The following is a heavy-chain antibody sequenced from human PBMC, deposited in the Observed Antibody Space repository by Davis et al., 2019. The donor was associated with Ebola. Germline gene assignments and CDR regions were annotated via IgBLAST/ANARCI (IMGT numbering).Heavy chain of an antibody. CDR2: ISPRNGDT. CDR1: GYTFMHYG. D-gene: IGHD5-12*01. CDR3: ARDLPSARASLSFDH. Sequence: ASVKVSCKASGYTFMHYGITWVRQAPGQGLEWMGWISPRNGDTNYAQKLQGRATLITDTSASTAYMELRNLTSDDAAMYFCARDLPSARASLSFDHWGQGTLVTVSS. V-gene: IGHV1-18*01. J-gene: IGHJ4*02.